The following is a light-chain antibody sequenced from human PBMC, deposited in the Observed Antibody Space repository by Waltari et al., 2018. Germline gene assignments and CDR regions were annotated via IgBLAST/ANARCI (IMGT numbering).Light chain of an antibody. V-gene: IGLV1-44*01. Sequence: QSVLTQPPSASGTPGQRIIIPCSGSSSNIGSHYVNWYQQLPGTAPKLLIYINNQRPSGVPDRFSGSWSATSASLAISGLQFEDEADYYCSTWDDNLKGVFGGGTKLTVL. CDR1: SSNIGSHY. J-gene: IGLJ2*01. CDR2: INN. CDR3: STWDDNLKGV.